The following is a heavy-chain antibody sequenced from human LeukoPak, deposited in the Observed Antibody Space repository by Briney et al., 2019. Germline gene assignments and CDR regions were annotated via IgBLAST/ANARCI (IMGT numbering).Heavy chain of an antibody. D-gene: IGHD5-24*01. Sequence: SETLSLTCTVSGGSISSYYWSWIRQPPGKGLEWIGYIYYSGSTNYNPSLKSRVTISVDTSENQFSLKLSSVTAADTAVYYCASGRGGYNNHFDYWGQGTLVTVSS. J-gene: IGHJ4*02. V-gene: IGHV4-59*08. CDR2: IYYSGST. CDR1: GGSISSYY. CDR3: ASGRGGYNNHFDY.